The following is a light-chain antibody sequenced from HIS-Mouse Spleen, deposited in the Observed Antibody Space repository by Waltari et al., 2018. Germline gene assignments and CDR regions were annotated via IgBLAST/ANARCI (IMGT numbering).Light chain of an antibody. V-gene: IGLV3-1*01. J-gene: IGLJ2*01. CDR3: QAWDSSTVV. Sequence: SYELTQPPSVSVSPGQTASIPCSGDKLGDKYACWYQQKPGQSPVLVIYQDSKRPSGIPERFSSSNSGNTATLTISGTQAMDEADYYCQAWDSSTVVFGGGTKLTVL. CDR1: KLGDKY. CDR2: QDS.